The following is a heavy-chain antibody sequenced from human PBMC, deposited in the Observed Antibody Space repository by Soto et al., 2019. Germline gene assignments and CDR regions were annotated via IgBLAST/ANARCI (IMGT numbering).Heavy chain of an antibody. D-gene: IGHD3-10*01. J-gene: IGHJ5*02. CDR1: GGSFSGYY. CDR3: AREWTFYGSGSSNWFDP. Sequence: PSETLSLTCAVYGGSFSGYYWSWIRQPPGKGLEWIGEINHSGSTNYNPSFKSRLTITIDTSKNQFSLKLSSVTAADTAVYYCAREWTFYGSGSSNWFDPWGQGTLVTVSS. V-gene: IGHV4-34*01. CDR2: INHSGST.